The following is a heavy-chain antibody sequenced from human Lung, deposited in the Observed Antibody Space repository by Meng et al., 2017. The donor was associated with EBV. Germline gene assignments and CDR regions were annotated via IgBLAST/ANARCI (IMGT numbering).Heavy chain of an antibody. CDR2: IKTKTEGGTT. CDR1: GITFTDAW. Sequence: EVQVVESGGSLVKLGGSRRLCXAACGITFTDAWMSWVRQAPGKGLEWVGRIKTKTEGGTTDYVASVKGRFTISRDDSKNTLYLQMNSLKTEDTALYYCTTGLLLWFGESNDYWGQGTLVTVSS. V-gene: IGHV3-15*01. CDR3: TTGLLLWFGESNDY. J-gene: IGHJ4*02. D-gene: IGHD3-10*01.